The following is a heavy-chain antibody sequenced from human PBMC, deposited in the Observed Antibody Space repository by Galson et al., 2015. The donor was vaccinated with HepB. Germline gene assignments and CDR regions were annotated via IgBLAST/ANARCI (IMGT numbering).Heavy chain of an antibody. Sequence: SVKVSCKASGYTFTDYYIHWVRQAPGQGLEWIGWINPNRGGANYAQKFHGRVRMTRDTSMSTVYMELSRLTSADTAVYYCARGHLDEDNFWIGCPQSLVDPWGQGVPVTVSS. CDR1: GYTFTDYY. V-gene: IGHV1-2*02. D-gene: IGHD3-3*01. J-gene: IGHJ5*02. CDR3: ARGHLDEDNFWIGCPQSLVDP. CDR2: INPNRGGA.